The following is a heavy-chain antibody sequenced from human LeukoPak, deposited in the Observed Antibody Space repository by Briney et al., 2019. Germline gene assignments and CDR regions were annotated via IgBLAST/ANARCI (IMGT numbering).Heavy chain of an antibody. J-gene: IGHJ4*02. D-gene: IGHD3-10*01. CDR2: ISSSSSTI. Sequence: PGGSLRLSCAASGFTFRAYSMNWARQAPGKGPEWVSHISSSSSTIYYADSVKGRFTISRDNGKNSLYLQMNSLRDEDTAVYYCVRGDGWFGELLNFDNWGQGTLVTVSS. CDR3: VRGDGWFGELLNFDN. CDR1: GFTFRAYS. V-gene: IGHV3-48*02.